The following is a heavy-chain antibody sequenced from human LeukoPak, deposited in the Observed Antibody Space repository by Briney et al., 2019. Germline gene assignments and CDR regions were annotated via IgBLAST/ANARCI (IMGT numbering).Heavy chain of an antibody. D-gene: IGHD1-1*01. CDR3: AKDGGTAAPGDYYYYYMDV. CDR2: ISSSGSTI. CDR1: GGSISSYE. V-gene: IGHV3-48*03. Sequence: LSLTCTVSGGSISSYEMTWVRQAPGKGLEWVSYISSSGSTIYYADSVKGRFTISRDNAKNSLYLQMNSLRAEDTAVYYCAKDGGTAAPGDYYYYYMDVWGKGTAVTVSS. J-gene: IGHJ6*03.